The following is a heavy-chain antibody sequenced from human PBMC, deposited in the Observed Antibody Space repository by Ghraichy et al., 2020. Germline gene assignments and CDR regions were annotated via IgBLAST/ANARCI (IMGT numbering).Heavy chain of an antibody. D-gene: IGHD6-6*01. CDR2: IYYSGST. Sequence: SETLSLTCTVSGGSISSYYWSWIRQPPGKGLEWIGYIYYSGSTNYNPSLKSRVTISVDTSKNQFSLKLSSVTAADTAVYYCARDHSSSMPGWFDPWGQGTLVTVSS. J-gene: IGHJ5*02. V-gene: IGHV4-59*01. CDR3: ARDHSSSMPGWFDP. CDR1: GGSISSYY.